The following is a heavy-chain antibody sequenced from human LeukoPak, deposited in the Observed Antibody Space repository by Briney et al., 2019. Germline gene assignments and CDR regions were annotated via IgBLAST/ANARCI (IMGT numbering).Heavy chain of an antibody. CDR2: IYTSGNT. Sequence: SETLSLTCTVSGGSISSYYWSWIRQPAGKGLEWIGRIYTSGNTNYNPSLKSRVTVSIDTSKNQFSLMLTSVTAADTAVYYCARDMVREPYNWFDPWGQGTLVTVSS. J-gene: IGHJ5*02. V-gene: IGHV4-4*07. CDR1: GGSISSYY. D-gene: IGHD3-10*01. CDR3: ARDMVREPYNWFDP.